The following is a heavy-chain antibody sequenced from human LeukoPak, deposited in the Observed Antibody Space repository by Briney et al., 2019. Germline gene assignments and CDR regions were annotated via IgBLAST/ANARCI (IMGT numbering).Heavy chain of an antibody. CDR2: IIPISGTA. CDR1: GGTFSSHA. D-gene: IGHD2-2*01. V-gene: IGHV1-69*05. J-gene: IGHJ6*03. CDR3: ARGLQYQLLKALGYYYMDV. Sequence: GSSVTVSCKASGGTFSSHAIAWVRQAPGQGPEWMGGIIPISGTANYALKFQGRVAITTDDSTSTAYMELSSLTSDDTAVYYCARGLQYQLLKALGYYYMDVWGEGTTVTVSS.